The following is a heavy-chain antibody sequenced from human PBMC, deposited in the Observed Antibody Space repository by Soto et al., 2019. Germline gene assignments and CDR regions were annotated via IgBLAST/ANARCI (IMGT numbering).Heavy chain of an antibody. V-gene: IGHV6-1*01. CDR1: GDSVPSNTAS. J-gene: IGHJ5*02. D-gene: IGHD5-12*01. CDR2: TYFRSKWYN. Sequence: PSQTPSLTCPISGDSVPSNTASWNWIRQSPSRGLKWLGRTYFRSKWYNDYAVSVKSRIIINPDTSNSQCSLQLNSVTPEDTAVYFCAKGDNLGPKTGYAFDPWGQGIMVTVSS. CDR3: AKGDNLGPKTGYAFDP.